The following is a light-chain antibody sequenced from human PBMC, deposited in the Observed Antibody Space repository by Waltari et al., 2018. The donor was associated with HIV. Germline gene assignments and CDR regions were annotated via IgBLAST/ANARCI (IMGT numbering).Light chain of an antibody. V-gene: IGLV1-40*01. CDR3: QSYDSSLSTLYF. J-gene: IGLJ1*01. CDR2: DNS. Sequence: HSVLTYPPSVSRTPGQRVSLPCTDSRPNIRAGDAVHWYQALPGTAPKRLIYDNSNRPSGLPDRFSGSNSGTSASLAITGLQAEDEADYYFQSYDSSLSTLYFFGTGTKVTVL. CDR1: RPNIRAGDA.